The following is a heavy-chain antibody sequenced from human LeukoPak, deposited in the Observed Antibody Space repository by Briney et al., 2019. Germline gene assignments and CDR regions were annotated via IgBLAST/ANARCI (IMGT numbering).Heavy chain of an antibody. CDR2: IYYSGST. V-gene: IGHV4-39*07. J-gene: IGHJ4*02. CDR3: ARDLASGWTGFYDY. CDR1: GGSISSSSYY. D-gene: IGHD6-19*01. Sequence: SETLSLTCTVSGGSISSSSYYWGWIRQPPGKGLEWIGSIYYSGSTYYNPSLKSRVTISVDTSKNQFSLKLSSVTAADTAVYYCARDLASGWTGFYDYWGQGTLVTVSS.